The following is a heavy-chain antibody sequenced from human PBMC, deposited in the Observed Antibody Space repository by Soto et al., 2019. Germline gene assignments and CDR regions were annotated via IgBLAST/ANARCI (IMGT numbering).Heavy chain of an antibody. CDR3: ARGAAVVVVLGATERLDWLDP. D-gene: IGHD2-15*01. V-gene: IGHV1-8*01. CDR1: GYTFTSYD. Sequence: ASVKVSCKASGYTFTSYDINWVRQAPGQGLEWMGWMNPNSGTTGYAQKFQGRVTMTRSSSISTAYMELSSLRSEDTAVYYCARGAAVVVVLGATERLDWLDPWGQGTLVTVSS. J-gene: IGHJ5*01. CDR2: MNPNSGTT.